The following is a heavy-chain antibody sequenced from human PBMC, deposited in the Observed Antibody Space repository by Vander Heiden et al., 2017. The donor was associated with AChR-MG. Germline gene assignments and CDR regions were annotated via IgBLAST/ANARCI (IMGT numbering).Heavy chain of an antibody. CDR3: ARGGRNYDSSGYYYYYYYMDV. V-gene: IGHV3-21*01. CDR2: ISSSSSYI. J-gene: IGHJ6*03. D-gene: IGHD3-22*01. CDR1: GFTFSSYS. Sequence: EVQLVESGGGLVKPGGSLRLSCAASGFTFSSYSMNWVRQAPGKGLEWVSSISSSSSYIYYADSVKGRFTISRDNAKNSLYLQMNSLRAEDTAVYYCARGGRNYDSSGYYYYYYYMDVWGKGTTVTVSS.